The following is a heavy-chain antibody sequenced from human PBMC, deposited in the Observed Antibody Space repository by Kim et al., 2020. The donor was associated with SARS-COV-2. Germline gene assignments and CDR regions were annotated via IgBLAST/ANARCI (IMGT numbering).Heavy chain of an antibody. CDR2: IYHSGST. Sequence: LRETLSLTCAVSGGSISSSNWWGWVRPPPGKGLEWIGEIYHSGSTNYNPSLKSRVTISVDKSKNQFSLKLSSVTAADTAVYYCASLEHSYGYANWYFDLWGRGTLVTVSS. V-gene: IGHV4-4*02. J-gene: IGHJ2*01. CDR3: ASLEHSYGYANWYFDL. CDR1: GGSISSSNW. D-gene: IGHD5-18*01.